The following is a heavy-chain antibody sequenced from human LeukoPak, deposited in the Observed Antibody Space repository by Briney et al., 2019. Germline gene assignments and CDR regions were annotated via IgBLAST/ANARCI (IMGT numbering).Heavy chain of an antibody. V-gene: IGHV1-8*01. CDR3: ARRYYYGSGSSPPNTKYNWFDP. Sequence: ASVKVSCKASGYTFTSYDINWVRQATGQGLEWMGWMNPNSGNTGYAQKFQGRVTMTRNTSISTAYMELSSLRSEDTAVYYGARRYYYGSGSSPPNTKYNWFDPWGQGTLVTVSS. J-gene: IGHJ5*02. CDR2: MNPNSGNT. D-gene: IGHD3-10*01. CDR1: GYTFTSYD.